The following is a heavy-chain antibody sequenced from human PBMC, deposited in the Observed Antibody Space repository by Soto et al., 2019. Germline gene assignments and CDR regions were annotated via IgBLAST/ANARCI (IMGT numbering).Heavy chain of an antibody. CDR1: GGTFSSYT. V-gene: IGHV1-69*02. Sequence: SVKVSCKASGGTFSSYTISWVRQAPGQGLEWMGRIIPYNGIANYAQKLQGRVTMTTDKSTSTAYMELRSLRSDDTAVYYCARRTEYSSGWWAFDIWGQGTMVTVSS. CDR2: IIPYNGIA. D-gene: IGHD6-19*01. CDR3: ARRTEYSSGWWAFDI. J-gene: IGHJ3*02.